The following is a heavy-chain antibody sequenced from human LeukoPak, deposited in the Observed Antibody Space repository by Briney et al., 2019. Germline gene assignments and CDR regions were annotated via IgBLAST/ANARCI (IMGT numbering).Heavy chain of an antibody. CDR2: TSSSDAGT. Sequence: PGGSLRLSCAASGFTLSTYAMSWVRQTPGKGLEWVAATSSSDAGTYHADSVRGRFTISRDNSKNTLYLQMNSLRADDTAVFYCARVRGGSGRSYAADAFDIWGQGTMVTVSS. V-gene: IGHV3-23*01. CDR3: ARVRGGSGRSYAADAFDI. J-gene: IGHJ3*02. CDR1: GFTLSTYA. D-gene: IGHD1-26*01.